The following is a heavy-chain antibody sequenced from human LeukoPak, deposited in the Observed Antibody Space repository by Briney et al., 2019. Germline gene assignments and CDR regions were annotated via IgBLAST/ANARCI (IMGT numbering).Heavy chain of an antibody. CDR3: ARGRVDTAMVSNY. J-gene: IGHJ4*02. D-gene: IGHD5-18*01. V-gene: IGHV3-33*01. Sequence: GGSLRLSCAASGFTFSSYGMHWVRQAPGKGLEWVAVIWYDGSNKYYADSVKGRFTISRDNSKNTLYLQMNSLRAEDTAVYYCARGRVDTAMVSNYWGQGTQVTVSS. CDR1: GFTFSSYG. CDR2: IWYDGSNK.